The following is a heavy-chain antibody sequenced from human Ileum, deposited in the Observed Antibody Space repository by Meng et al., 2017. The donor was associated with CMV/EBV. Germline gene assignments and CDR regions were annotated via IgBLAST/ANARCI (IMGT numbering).Heavy chain of an antibody. CDR3: ARAGYGKGLDV. D-gene: IGHD4-17*01. Sequence: GGSLRLSCTASGFTFSDSGIHWVRQASGKGLEWVGRIRDKSNSYTTEYAASVKGRFTISRDDSKSSLYLQMSGLKADDTAVYYCARAGYGKGLDVWGQGTTVTVSS. V-gene: IGHV3-72*01. CDR2: IRDKSNSYTT. CDR1: GFTFSDSG. J-gene: IGHJ6*02.